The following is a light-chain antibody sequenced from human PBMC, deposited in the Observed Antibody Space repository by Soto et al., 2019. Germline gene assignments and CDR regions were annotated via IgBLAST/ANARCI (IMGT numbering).Light chain of an antibody. V-gene: IGKV3-11*01. CDR1: QSISKY. J-gene: IGKJ4*01. CDR3: QQRSNWRGT. Sequence: EIVLTQSPVTLSLSPGERATLSCRASQSISKYLAWYQQKSGQAPRLLIYDASNRASGIPARFTGSGSGTEFTLTISSLEAADFAVYYCQQRSNWRGTFGGGTKVEIK. CDR2: DAS.